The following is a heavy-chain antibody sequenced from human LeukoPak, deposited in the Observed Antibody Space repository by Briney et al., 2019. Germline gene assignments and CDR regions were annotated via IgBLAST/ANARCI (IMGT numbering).Heavy chain of an antibody. CDR1: GFNFSTYE. V-gene: IGHV3-48*03. Sequence: GGSLRLSCAGSGFNFSTYEMNWARQAPGKGLEWLSYISSRGSSIYYADSVKGRFTISRDNAKNSLFLQMNSLRAEDTAVYFCAGDKALNCWGQGTPVTVSS. CDR3: AGDKALNC. CDR2: ISSRGSSI. J-gene: IGHJ4*02.